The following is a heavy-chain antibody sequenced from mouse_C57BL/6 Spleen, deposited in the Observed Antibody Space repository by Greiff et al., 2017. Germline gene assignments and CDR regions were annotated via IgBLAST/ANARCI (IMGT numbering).Heavy chain of an antibody. CDR1: GFTFSDFY. Sequence: EVKLMESGGGLVQSGRSLRLSCATSGFTFSDFYMEWVRQAPGKGLEWIAASRNKANDYTTEYSASVKGRFIVSRDTSQSILYLQMNALRAEDTAIYYCARDADDGYYVDFDVWGTGTTVTVSS. CDR2: SRNKANDYTT. J-gene: IGHJ1*03. D-gene: IGHD2-3*01. V-gene: IGHV7-1*01. CDR3: ARDADDGYYVDFDV.